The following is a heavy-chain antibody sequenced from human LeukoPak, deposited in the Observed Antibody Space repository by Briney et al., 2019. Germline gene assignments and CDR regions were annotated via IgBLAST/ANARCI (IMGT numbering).Heavy chain of an antibody. CDR1: GGSISSYY. CDR2: IYYSGST. CDR3: ARGGVEMATPFGDY. D-gene: IGHD5-24*01. J-gene: IGHJ4*02. V-gene: IGHV4-59*12. Sequence: SETLSLTCTVSGGSISSYYWSWIRQPPGKGLEWIGYIYYSGSTNYNPSLKSRVTISVDTSKNQFSLKLSSVTAADTAVYYCARGGVEMATPFGDYWGQGTLVTVSS.